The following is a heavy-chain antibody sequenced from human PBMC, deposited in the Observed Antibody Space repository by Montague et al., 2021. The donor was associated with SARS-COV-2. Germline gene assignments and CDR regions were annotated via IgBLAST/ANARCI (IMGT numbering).Heavy chain of an antibody. J-gene: IGHJ3*02. V-gene: IGHV4-34*01. CDR1: GGSFSGYY. CDR2: INHSGST. CDR3: AREGVGATTNDAFDI. D-gene: IGHD1-26*01. Sequence: SETLSLTCAVYGGSFSGYYWSWIRQPPGKGLEWIGEINHSGSTNCNPSLKSRVTISVDTSKNQFSLKLSSVTAADTAVYYCAREGVGATTNDAFDIWGQGTMVTVSS.